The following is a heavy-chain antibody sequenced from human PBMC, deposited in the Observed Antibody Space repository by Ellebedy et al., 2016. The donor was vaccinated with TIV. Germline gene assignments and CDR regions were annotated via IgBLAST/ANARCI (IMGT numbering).Heavy chain of an antibody. V-gene: IGHV3-21*01. CDR3: ARDPPASYYYHYMDV. Sequence: SVKGRFTISRDNAKNSLYLQMNSLRAEDTAVYYCARDPPASYYYHYMDVWGKGTTVTVSS. J-gene: IGHJ6*03.